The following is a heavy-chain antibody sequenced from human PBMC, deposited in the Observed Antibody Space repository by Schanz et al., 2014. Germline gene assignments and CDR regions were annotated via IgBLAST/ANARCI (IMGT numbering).Heavy chain of an antibody. J-gene: IGHJ4*02. V-gene: IGHV1-69*09. CDR2: IIPITGIT. D-gene: IGHD5-12*01. CDR3: ARTGYDPSLTH. CDR1: GDTFRSYT. Sequence: QVQLVQSGAEVKKPGASVKVSCKASGDTFRSYTINWVRHAPGQGLEWMGRIIPITGITNYAQKSQGRVTFTADKSTSPAFLEVNSLRSEDTAVYCARTGYDPSLTHWGQGTLVTVSS.